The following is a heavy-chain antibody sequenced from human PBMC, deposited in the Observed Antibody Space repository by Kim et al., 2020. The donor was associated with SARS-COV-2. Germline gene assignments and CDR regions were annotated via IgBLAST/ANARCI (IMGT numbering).Heavy chain of an antibody. D-gene: IGHD3-9*01. J-gene: IGHJ4*02. CDR3: ARAGYDILTGQGGEYYFDY. V-gene: IGHV1-69*01. Sequence: GRVTITADESTSTAYMELSSLRSEDTAVYYCARAGYDILTGQGGEYYFDYWGQGTLVTVSS.